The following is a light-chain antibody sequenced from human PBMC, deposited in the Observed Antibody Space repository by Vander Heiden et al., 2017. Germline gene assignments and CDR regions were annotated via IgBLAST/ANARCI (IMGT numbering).Light chain of an antibody. CDR2: KAS. CDR1: ESISSW. CDR3: QQYSRFST. Sequence: DIQMTQSPSTLSASVGDRVTITCRASESISSWLAWYQQKPGKAHKLLMYKASNLETAVPSRCSGSGSGTEFTLTISSLQPDDFATYYCQQYSRFSTFGPGTKVEIK. J-gene: IGKJ1*01. V-gene: IGKV1-5*03.